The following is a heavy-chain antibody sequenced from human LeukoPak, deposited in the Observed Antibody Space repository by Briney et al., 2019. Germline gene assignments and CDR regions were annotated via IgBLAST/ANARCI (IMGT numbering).Heavy chain of an antibody. CDR3: ARRGGRFLEWLFLDY. V-gene: IGHV4-30-4*08. CDR2: IYYSGST. D-gene: IGHD3-3*01. CDR1: GDSISSSGYY. J-gene: IGHJ4*02. Sequence: NSSETLSLTCTVSGDSISSSGYYWSWIRQPPGKGLEWIGYIYYSGSTYYNPSLKSRVTISVDTSKNQFSLKLSSVTAADTAVYYCARRGGRFLEWLFLDYWGQGTLVTVSS.